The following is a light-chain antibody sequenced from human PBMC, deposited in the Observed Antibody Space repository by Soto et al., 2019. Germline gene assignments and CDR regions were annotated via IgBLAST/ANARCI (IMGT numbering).Light chain of an antibody. CDR2: AAS. Sequence: DIPMTQSPSSLSASVGDRVTITCRASQGISNYLAWYQQKPGKVPKLLIHAASTLQSGVPSRFSGSGSGTDFTLTISSLQPEDDATYYCQKYNSAAWTFGQGTKVEIK. J-gene: IGKJ1*01. CDR3: QKYNSAAWT. V-gene: IGKV1-27*01. CDR1: QGISNY.